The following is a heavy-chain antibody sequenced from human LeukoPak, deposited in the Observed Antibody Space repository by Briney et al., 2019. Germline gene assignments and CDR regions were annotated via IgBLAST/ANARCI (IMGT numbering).Heavy chain of an antibody. CDR1: GFTFSSYG. D-gene: IGHD3-22*01. V-gene: IGHV3-30*02. CDR2: IRYDGSNK. J-gene: IGHJ4*02. Sequence: PGGSLRLSCAASGFTFSSYGMHWVRQAPGKGLEWVAFIRYDGSNKYYADSVKGRFTISRDNSKNTLYLQMGSLRAEDMAVYYCARVPRSYYYDSSGYPDYWGQGTLVTVSS. CDR3: ARVPRSYYYDSSGYPDY.